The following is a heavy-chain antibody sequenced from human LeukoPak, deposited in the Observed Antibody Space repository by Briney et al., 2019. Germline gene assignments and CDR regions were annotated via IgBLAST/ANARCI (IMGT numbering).Heavy chain of an antibody. J-gene: IGHJ6*04. CDR3: AKLGITMIGGV. V-gene: IGHV3-7*01. CDR2: IKEDGSES. CDR1: GFTFSNYW. D-gene: IGHD3-10*02. Sequence: GGSLRLSCAASGFTFSNYWMSWVRQAPGKGLEWVANIKEDGSESHYVGSVKGRFTISRDNAKNSLYLQMNSLRAEDTAVYYCAKLGITMIGGVWGKGTTVTISS.